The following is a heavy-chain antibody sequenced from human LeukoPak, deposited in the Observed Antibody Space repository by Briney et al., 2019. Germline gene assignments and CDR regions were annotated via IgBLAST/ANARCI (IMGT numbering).Heavy chain of an antibody. D-gene: IGHD3-10*01. CDR2: ISSTGST. CDR3: ARSLRVRGVPDYMDV. Sequence: GGSLRLSCAASGFTISNYAMSWVRQAPGKGLEWVSAISSTGSTYYVDSVKGRFTISRDNSKNTLYLQMNSLRAEDTAVYYCARSLRVRGVPDYMDVWGKGTTVTISS. J-gene: IGHJ6*03. CDR1: GFTISNYA. V-gene: IGHV3-23*01.